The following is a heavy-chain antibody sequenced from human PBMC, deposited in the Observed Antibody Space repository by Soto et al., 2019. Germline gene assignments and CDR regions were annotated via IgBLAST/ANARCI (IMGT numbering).Heavy chain of an antibody. V-gene: IGHV3-23*01. CDR3: AEDAVYNDGLWLVSD. Sequence: GGSLRLSCVVSGFSFSYAIIWVRQAPGKGQEWVSGITGGGSTEYAASVKGRFTISRDNSKNTVYLQMNSLRAEDTAMYYCAEDAVYNDGLWLVSDWGQGTLVTVS. D-gene: IGHD2-21*01. CDR2: ITGGGST. CDR1: GFSFSYA. J-gene: IGHJ4*02.